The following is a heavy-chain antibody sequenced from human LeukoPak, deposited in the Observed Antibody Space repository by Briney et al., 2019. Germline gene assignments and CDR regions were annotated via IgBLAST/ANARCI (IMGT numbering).Heavy chain of an antibody. CDR3: ARASDKYSSGWYHY. D-gene: IGHD6-19*01. Sequence: SETLSLTCAVYGGSFSGYYWSWIRQHPGKGLEWIGYIYYSGSTYYNPSLKSRVTIPVDTSKNQFSLKLSSVTAPDTAVYYCARASDKYSSGWYHYWGQGTLVTVSS. CDR2: IYYSGST. J-gene: IGHJ4*02. CDR1: GGSFSGYY. V-gene: IGHV4-31*11.